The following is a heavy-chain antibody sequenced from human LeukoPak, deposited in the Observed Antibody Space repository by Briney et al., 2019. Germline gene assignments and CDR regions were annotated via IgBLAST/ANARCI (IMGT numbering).Heavy chain of an antibody. CDR3: AREYLTASKTNYGMDV. J-gene: IGHJ6*02. D-gene: IGHD1-14*01. V-gene: IGHV1-18*01. CDR2: ISGYNGDT. Sequence: EASVKASCKASGYTFTSYGISWVRQAPGQGLEWMGWISGYNGDTNYAQKLQGRVTMTTDTSTSTAYMELGSLRSDDTAVYYCAREYLTASKTNYGMDVWGQGTPVTISS. CDR1: GYTFTSYG.